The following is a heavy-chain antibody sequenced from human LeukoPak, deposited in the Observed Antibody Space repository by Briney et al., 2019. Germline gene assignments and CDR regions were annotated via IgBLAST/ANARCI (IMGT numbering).Heavy chain of an antibody. Sequence: GGSLRLSCAASGFTVSSNYMSWVRQAPGKGLEWVSVIYSGGSTYYADSVKGRFTISRDNSKNTLYLQMNSLRAEDTAVYYCAGSGSYHSTGRDDAFDIWGQGTMDTVSS. J-gene: IGHJ3*02. V-gene: IGHV3-66*01. CDR3: AGSGSYHSTGRDDAFDI. D-gene: IGHD3-10*01. CDR2: IYSGGST. CDR1: GFTVSSNY.